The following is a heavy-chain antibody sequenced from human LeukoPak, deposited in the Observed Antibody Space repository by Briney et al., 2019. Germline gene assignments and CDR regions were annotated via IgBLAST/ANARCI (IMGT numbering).Heavy chain of an antibody. Sequence: SETLSLTCTVSGGSISSYYWSWIRQPPGKGLEWIGYIYYSGSTNYYPSLKSRVTISVDTSKNQFSLKLSSVTAADTAVYYCARHGNYGSGSYYFDYWGQGTLVTVSS. CDR3: ARHGNYGSGSYYFDY. D-gene: IGHD3-10*01. J-gene: IGHJ4*02. CDR1: GGSISSYY. CDR2: IYYSGST. V-gene: IGHV4-59*08.